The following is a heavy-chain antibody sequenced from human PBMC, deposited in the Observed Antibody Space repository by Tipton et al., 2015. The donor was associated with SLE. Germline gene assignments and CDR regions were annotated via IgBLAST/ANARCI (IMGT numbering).Heavy chain of an antibody. V-gene: IGHV4-39*01. CDR2: IYYRGTT. Sequence: TLSLTCTVSGDSISSSSYYWGWIRQPPGKGLEWIGSIYYRGTTSYNPSLKGRVTISVDTSKNQFSLKLNSVTAADTAVYYCARHGVFGVVISYYFDYWGQGTLVTVSS. CDR1: GDSISSSSYY. CDR3: ARHGVFGVVISYYFDY. J-gene: IGHJ4*02. D-gene: IGHD3-3*01.